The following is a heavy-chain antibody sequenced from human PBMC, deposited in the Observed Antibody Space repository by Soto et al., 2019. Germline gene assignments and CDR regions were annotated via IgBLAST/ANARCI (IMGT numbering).Heavy chain of an antibody. CDR3: ATQTTYYDYIWTAY. V-gene: IGHV1-24*01. CDR1: GDTLTELS. CDR2: FDPEDGET. Sequence: GASVKVSCKVSGDTLTELSMHWVRQAPGKGLEWMGGFDPEDGETIYAQKFQGRVTMTEDTSTDTAYMELSSLRSEDTAVYYCATQTTYYDYIWTAYWGQGTLVTVSS. D-gene: IGHD3-16*01. J-gene: IGHJ4*02.